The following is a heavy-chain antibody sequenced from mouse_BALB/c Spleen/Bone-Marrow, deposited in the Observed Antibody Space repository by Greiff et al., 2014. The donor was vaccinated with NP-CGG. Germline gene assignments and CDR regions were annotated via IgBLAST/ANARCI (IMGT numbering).Heavy chain of an antibody. CDR1: GFNIKDTF. J-gene: IGHJ4*01. V-gene: IGHV14-3*02. CDR3: ASSGNYEGGAMDY. Sequence: VQLKESGAELVKPEASVKLSCTASGFNIKDTFMHWMKQRPEQGLEWNGRIDPANGITKYDPKFQGKATITTDTSSNTAYLQLSSLTSEDTAVYYCASSGNYEGGAMDYWGQGTSVTVS. D-gene: IGHD2-1*01. CDR2: IDPANGIT.